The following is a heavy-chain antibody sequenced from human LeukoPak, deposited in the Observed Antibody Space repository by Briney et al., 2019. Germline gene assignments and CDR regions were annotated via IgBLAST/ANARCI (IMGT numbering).Heavy chain of an antibody. Sequence: ASVKVSCKASGYTFTSYGISWVRQAPGQGLEWMGWISAYNGNTNYAQKLQGRVTMTTDTSTGTAYMELRSLRSDDTAVYYCARDLFLGDSSGYYYPNFDYWGQGTLVTVSS. CDR3: ARDLFLGDSSGYYYPNFDY. V-gene: IGHV1-18*01. CDR1: GYTFTSYG. J-gene: IGHJ4*02. CDR2: ISAYNGNT. D-gene: IGHD3-22*01.